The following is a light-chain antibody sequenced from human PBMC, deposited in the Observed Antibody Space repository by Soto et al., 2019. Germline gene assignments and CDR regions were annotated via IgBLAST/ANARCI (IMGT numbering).Light chain of an antibody. CDR3: QQRSTPFT. J-gene: IGKJ3*01. CDR2: DAC. V-gene: IGKV3-11*01. Sequence: EMVLSQSPATLSLSPGERATLSSSASESIRTYLAWYQQKPGQAPRLLIYDACNRATGIPARFSGSGSGTDFTLTISSLEPEDFAVYYCQQRSTPFTFGPGTKVAI. CDR1: ESIRTY.